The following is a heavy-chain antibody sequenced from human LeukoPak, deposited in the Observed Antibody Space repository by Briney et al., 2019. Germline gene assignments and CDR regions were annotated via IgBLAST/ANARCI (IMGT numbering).Heavy chain of an antibody. D-gene: IGHD2-15*01. V-gene: IGHV1-69*13. Sequence: ASVKVSCKASGGTFSSYAISWVRQAPGQGLEWMGGIIPIFGTANYAQKFQGRVTITADESTSTAYMELSSLRSEDTAVCYCARDCSGGSCYPPTSRWFDPWGQGTLVTVSS. CDR2: IIPIFGTA. CDR3: ARDCSGGSCYPPTSRWFDP. J-gene: IGHJ5*02. CDR1: GGTFSSYA.